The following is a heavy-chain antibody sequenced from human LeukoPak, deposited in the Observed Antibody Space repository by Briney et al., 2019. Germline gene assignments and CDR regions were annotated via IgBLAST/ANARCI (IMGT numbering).Heavy chain of an antibody. CDR1: GFTFSDHH. V-gene: IGHV3-72*01. D-gene: IGHD6-19*01. CDR2: IRNKANRYTT. J-gene: IGHJ4*02. CDR3: ARDLGSSGFFDY. Sequence: PGGSLRLSCAASGFTFSDHHMDWVRQAPGEGLEWVARIRNKANRYTTEYAASVKGRFTISRDDSENSLYLQMDSLKTEDTAVYYCARDLGSSGFFDYWGQGTLVTVSP.